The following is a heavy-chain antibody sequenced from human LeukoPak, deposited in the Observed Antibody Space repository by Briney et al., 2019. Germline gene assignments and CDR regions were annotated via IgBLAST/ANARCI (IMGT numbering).Heavy chain of an antibody. J-gene: IGHJ5*01. V-gene: IGHV3-74*01. D-gene: IGHD3-10*01. CDR1: GFTFSSYW. CDR3: TRAITYFYGSVTYDWFEL. CDR2: IESDGST. Sequence: GGSLRLSCEASGFTFSSYWMHWVRHTPGKGLMWVARIESDGSTLYADSVQGRFTISRDNAKKMVYLQMNSVRADDTAIYCCTRAITYFYGSVTYDWFELWGQGTRVTVSS.